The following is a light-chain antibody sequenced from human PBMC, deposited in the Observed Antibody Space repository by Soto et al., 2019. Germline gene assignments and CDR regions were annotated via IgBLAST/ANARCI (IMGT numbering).Light chain of an antibody. Sequence: QSVLTQPPSASATPGQRITISCSGSSSNIGSNTVNWYQQLPGTAPKLLIYSNNQRPSGVPDRFSCSKSGTSASLAISGLQSEHEADYYCAAWDDSLNGQVFGTGTKVTVL. V-gene: IGLV1-44*01. CDR3: AAWDDSLNGQV. J-gene: IGLJ1*01. CDR2: SNN. CDR1: SSNIGSNT.